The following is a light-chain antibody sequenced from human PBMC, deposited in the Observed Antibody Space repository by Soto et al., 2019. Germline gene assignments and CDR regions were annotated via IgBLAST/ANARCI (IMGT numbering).Light chain of an antibody. V-gene: IGKV1-5*01. Sequence: DIQMTHSPSTLSASVGDIVTITCRASQSISSWLAWYQQKPGKAPKLLIYDASSLQSGVPSRFSGSGSGKEFTLTISSLQPDDFATYYCKQYNSYSKFGQGTKVDIK. CDR2: DAS. J-gene: IGKJ1*01. CDR3: KQYNSYSK. CDR1: QSISSW.